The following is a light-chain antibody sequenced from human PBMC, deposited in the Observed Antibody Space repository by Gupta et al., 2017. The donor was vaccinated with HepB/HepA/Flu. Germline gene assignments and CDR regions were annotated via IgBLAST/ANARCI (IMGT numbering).Light chain of an antibody. J-gene: IGLJ2*01. CDR1: SPRSYF. CDR2: GKD. Sequence: SSALTQDPAVSAALGQTVSITCQGDSPRSYFVSWYQQDPGQAPVLVIYGKDNRPSGIPDRFSGSSSGITASLTITGAQAEDEADYYCNSRDSSGNHVVFGGGTKLTVL. V-gene: IGLV3-19*01. CDR3: NSRDSSGNHVV.